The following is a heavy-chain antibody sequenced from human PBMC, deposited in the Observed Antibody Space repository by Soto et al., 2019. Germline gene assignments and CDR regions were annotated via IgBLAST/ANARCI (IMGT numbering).Heavy chain of an antibody. D-gene: IGHD6-19*01. V-gene: IGHV1-69*13. CDR3: ARPAVAGYHYYYYYGMDV. CDR2: IIPIFGTA. CDR1: GGTFSSYA. J-gene: IGHJ6*02. Sequence: ASVKVSCKASGGTFSSYAISWVRQAPGQGLEWMGGIIPIFGTANYAQKFQGRVTITADESTSTAYMELSSLRSEDTAVYYCARPAVAGYHYYYYYGMDVWGQGTTVTVSS.